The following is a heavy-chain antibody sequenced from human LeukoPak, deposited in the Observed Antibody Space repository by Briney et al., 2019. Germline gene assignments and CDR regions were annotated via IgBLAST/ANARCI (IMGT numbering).Heavy chain of an antibody. CDR3: ARLGGRGYCSSSSCRGNWFDP. Sequence: SETLSLTCAVSGGSISSSNWWSWVRQPPGKGLEWIGAGYHSGSTNSNPSLKSRVTISVDKSKNRFSLKLSSVTAADTAVYYCARLGGRGYCSSSSCRGNWFDPWGQGPLVTVSS. CDR1: GGSISSSNW. V-gene: IGHV4-4*02. J-gene: IGHJ5*02. CDR2: GYHSGST. D-gene: IGHD2-15*01.